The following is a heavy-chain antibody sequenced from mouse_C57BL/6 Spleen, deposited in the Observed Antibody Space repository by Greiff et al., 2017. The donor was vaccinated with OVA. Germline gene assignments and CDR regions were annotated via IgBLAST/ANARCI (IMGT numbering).Heavy chain of an antibody. Sequence: QVQLKESGAELARPGASVKLSCKASGYTFTSYGISWVKQRTGQGLEWIGEIYPRSGNTYYNEKFKGKATLTADKSSSTAYMELRSLTSEDSAVYFCARDDYGSSYNAMDYWGQGTSVTVSS. CDR3: ARDDYGSSYNAMDY. V-gene: IGHV1-81*01. D-gene: IGHD1-1*01. CDR2: IYPRSGNT. J-gene: IGHJ4*01. CDR1: GYTFTSYG.